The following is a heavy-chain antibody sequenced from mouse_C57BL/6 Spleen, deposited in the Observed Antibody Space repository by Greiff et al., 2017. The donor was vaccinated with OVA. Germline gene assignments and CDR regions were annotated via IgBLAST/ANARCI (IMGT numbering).Heavy chain of an antibody. J-gene: IGHJ1*03. D-gene: IGHD2-1*01. CDR1: GFTFSDYG. Sequence: EVMLVESGGGLVKPGGSLKLSCAASGFTFSDYGMHWVRQAPEKGLEWVAYISSGSSTIYYADTVKGRFTISRDNAKNTLFLQMTSLRSEDTAMYYCARERVTRYFDAWGTGTTVTVSS. CDR3: ARERVTRYFDA. V-gene: IGHV5-17*01. CDR2: ISSGSSTI.